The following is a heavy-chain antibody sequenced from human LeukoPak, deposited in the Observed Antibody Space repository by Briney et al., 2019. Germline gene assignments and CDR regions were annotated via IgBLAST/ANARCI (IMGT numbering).Heavy chain of an antibody. CDR3: ARSSSPNWFDP. D-gene: IGHD6-13*01. Sequence: GGSLRLSCAASGFTFSSYSMNWVRQAPGKGLEWVSSISSSSSYIYYADSVKGRFTISGDNAKNSLYLQMNSLRAEDTAVYYCARSSSPNWFDPWGQGTLVTVSS. J-gene: IGHJ5*02. V-gene: IGHV3-21*01. CDR1: GFTFSSYS. CDR2: ISSSSSYI.